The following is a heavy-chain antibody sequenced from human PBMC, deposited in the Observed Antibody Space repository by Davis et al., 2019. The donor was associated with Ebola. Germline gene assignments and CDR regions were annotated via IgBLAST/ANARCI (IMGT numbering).Heavy chain of an antibody. Sequence: GESLKISCKASGYSFTTYWIVWVRQMPGKGLECMGIIFPGDSDTRYSPSFEGQVTISVDRSITTAHLQWSSLKASDTAIYYCVRQASLYGAIDYWGQGTLVTVSS. CDR2: IFPGDSDT. CDR1: GYSFTTYW. D-gene: IGHD4/OR15-4a*01. CDR3: VRQASLYGAIDY. J-gene: IGHJ4*02. V-gene: IGHV5-51*01.